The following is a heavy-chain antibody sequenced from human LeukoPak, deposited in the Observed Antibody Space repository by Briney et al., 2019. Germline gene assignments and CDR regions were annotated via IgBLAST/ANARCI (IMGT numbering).Heavy chain of an antibody. CDR1: DGSISSYS. V-gene: IGHV4-59*01. Sequence: SETLSLTCTVSDGSISSYSWSWIRQPPGKGLEWIGYIYYSGSTNYNPSLKSRVTISVDTSKNQFSLKLSSVTAADTAVYYCARGGGPLWFGELLYFDPWGQGTLVTVSS. CDR3: ARGGGPLWFGELLYFDP. J-gene: IGHJ5*02. CDR2: IYYSGST. D-gene: IGHD3-10*01.